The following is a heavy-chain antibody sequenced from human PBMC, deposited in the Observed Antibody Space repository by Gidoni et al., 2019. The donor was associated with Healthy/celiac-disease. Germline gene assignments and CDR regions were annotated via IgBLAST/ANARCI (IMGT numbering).Heavy chain of an antibody. J-gene: IGHJ5*02. V-gene: IGHV3-13*01. Sequence: EVQLVESGGGLVQPGGSLRLSCAASGFPFSSYDMHWVRQATGKGREWVSAIGTAGDTYYPGSVKGRFTISRENAKNSLYLQMNSLRAGDTAVYYCAREVAVAGYNWFDPWGQGTLVTVSS. CDR1: GFPFSSYD. D-gene: IGHD6-19*01. CDR3: AREVAVAGYNWFDP. CDR2: IGTAGDT.